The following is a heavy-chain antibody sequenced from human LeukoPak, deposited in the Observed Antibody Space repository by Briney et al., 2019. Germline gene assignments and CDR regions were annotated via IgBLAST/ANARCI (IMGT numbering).Heavy chain of an antibody. CDR2: INSDGSTT. V-gene: IGHV3-74*01. CDR3: ARGCSGGSCYDY. D-gene: IGHD2-15*01. CDR1: GFTFSIYW. Sequence: GGSLRLSCAASGFTFSIYWMDWVRQAPGKGLVWVSRINSDGSTTSYADSVKGRFTISRDNAKNTLYLQMNSLRAEDTAVYYCARGCSGGSCYDYWGQGTLVTVSS. J-gene: IGHJ4*02.